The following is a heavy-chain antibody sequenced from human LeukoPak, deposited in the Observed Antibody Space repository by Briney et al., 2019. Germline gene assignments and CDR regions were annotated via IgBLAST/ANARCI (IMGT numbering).Heavy chain of an antibody. CDR1: GFTFSTYW. V-gene: IGHV3-74*01. CDR2: INSDGSST. Sequence: PGGSLRLSCAASGFTFSTYWMHWVRQAPGKGLVWVSRINSDGSSTSYADSVKGRFTISRDNAKNTLYLQMDNLRAEDTAAYYCARDRGYAFDIWGQGTMVTVSS. CDR3: ARDRGYAFDI. J-gene: IGHJ3*02. D-gene: IGHD5-12*01.